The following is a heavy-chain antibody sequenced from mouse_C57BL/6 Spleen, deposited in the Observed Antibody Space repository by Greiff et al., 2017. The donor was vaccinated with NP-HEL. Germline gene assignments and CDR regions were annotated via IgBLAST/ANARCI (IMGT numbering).Heavy chain of an antibody. CDR3: ARCPYSNYVRYYFDY. CDR2: IYPGDGDT. J-gene: IGHJ2*01. CDR1: GYAFSSYW. Sequence: QVQLQQSGAELVKPGASVKISCKASGYAFSSYWMNWVKQRPGKGLEWIGQIYPGDGDTNYNGKFKGKATLTADKSSSTAYMQLSSLTSEDSAVYFCARCPYSNYVRYYFDYWGQGTTLTVSS. D-gene: IGHD2-5*01. V-gene: IGHV1-80*01.